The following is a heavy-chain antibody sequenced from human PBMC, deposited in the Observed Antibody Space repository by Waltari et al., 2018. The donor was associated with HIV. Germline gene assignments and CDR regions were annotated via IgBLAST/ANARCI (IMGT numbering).Heavy chain of an antibody. CDR3: ATLYSDYGDY. CDR1: GFTFSVFA. D-gene: IGHD3-10*01. CDR2: MSGRGDST. J-gene: IGHJ4*02. V-gene: IGHV3-23*01. Sequence: EVQLLESGGGFVQPGGSLRLSCAASGFTFSVFAMNWVRPAPGKGREGGSRMSGRGDSTNYADAVKGRFTISGDNSKNTLSLQITSLRVDDTAVYYCATLYSDYGDYWGQGALVTVSS.